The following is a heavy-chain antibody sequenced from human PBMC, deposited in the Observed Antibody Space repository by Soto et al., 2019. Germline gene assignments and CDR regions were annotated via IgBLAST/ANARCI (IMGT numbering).Heavy chain of an antibody. CDR2: IYWDDDK. V-gene: IGHV2-5*02. Sequence: QITLKESGPTLVKPTQTLTLTCTFSGFSLSTSGVGVGWIRQPPGKALEWLALIYWDDDKRYSPSLKSRLTITKDTSKNQVVLTMTNMDPVDTATYYCAHLRDGGSSSYFDYWGQGTLVTVSS. CDR1: GFSLSTSGVG. D-gene: IGHD6-13*01. J-gene: IGHJ4*02. CDR3: AHLRDGGSSSYFDY.